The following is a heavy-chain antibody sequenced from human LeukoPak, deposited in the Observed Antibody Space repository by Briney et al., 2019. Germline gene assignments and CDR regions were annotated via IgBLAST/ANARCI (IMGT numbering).Heavy chain of an antibody. Sequence: SVKVSCKASGGTFSSYAISWVRQAPGQGLDWMGGIIPIFGTANYAQKFQGRVTITADESTSTAYMELSSLRSEDTAVYYCARGRIVVVPAHPPLYYYGMDVWGQGTTVTVSS. CDR2: IIPIFGTA. CDR1: GGTFSSYA. CDR3: ARGRIVVVPAHPPLYYYGMDV. J-gene: IGHJ6*02. D-gene: IGHD2-2*01. V-gene: IGHV1-69*13.